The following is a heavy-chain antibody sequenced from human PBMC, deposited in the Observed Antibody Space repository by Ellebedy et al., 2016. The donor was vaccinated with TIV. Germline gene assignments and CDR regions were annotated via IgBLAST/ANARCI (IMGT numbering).Heavy chain of an antibody. J-gene: IGHJ3*01. CDR1: GGSINSGGYS. D-gene: IGHD3-22*01. CDR3: ARARHYYDSSGRGDAFDV. CDR2: IYHRRST. V-gene: IGHV4-30-2*01. Sequence: MPSETLSLTCAVSGGSINSGGYSWSWIRQPPGRGLEWIGYIYHRRSTYYNPSLKSRVTISVDRSKNQFSLKMSSVTAADTAVYFCARARHYYDSSGRGDAFDVWGQGTMVTVSS.